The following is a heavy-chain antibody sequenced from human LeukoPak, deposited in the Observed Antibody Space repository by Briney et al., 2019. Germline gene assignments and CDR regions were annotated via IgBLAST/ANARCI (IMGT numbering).Heavy chain of an antibody. CDR3: ARRELRFLEWLGKEYYYMDV. CDR2: IYYSGST. D-gene: IGHD3-3*01. Sequence: SETLSLPCTVSGGSISSSSYYWGWIRQPPGKGLEWIGSIYYSGSTYYNPSLKSRVTISVDTSKSQFSLKLSSVTAADTAVYYCARRELRFLEWLGKEYYYMDVWGKGTTVTVSS. V-gene: IGHV4-39*01. CDR1: GGSISSSSYY. J-gene: IGHJ6*03.